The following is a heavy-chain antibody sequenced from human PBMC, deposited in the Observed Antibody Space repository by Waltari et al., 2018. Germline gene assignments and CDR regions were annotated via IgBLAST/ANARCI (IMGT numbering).Heavy chain of an antibody. CDR2: ISSSTTYI. Sequence: VQLVESGGGLVKPGGSLRLSCGASGFSFSSYSMTWVRQAPGNGLEWVSSISSSTTYIHYADSVKGRFTISRDNAKNSLYLQMNSLRVEDTAVYYCVSGGWGFYFDYWGQGTVVTVSS. CDR1: GFSFSSYS. CDR3: VSGGWGFYFDY. J-gene: IGHJ4*02. V-gene: IGHV3-21*01. D-gene: IGHD7-27*01.